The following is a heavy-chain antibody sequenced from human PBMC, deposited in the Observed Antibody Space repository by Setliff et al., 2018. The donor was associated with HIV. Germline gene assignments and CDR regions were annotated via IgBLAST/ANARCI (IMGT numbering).Heavy chain of an antibody. V-gene: IGHV3-13*01. Sequence: PGGSLRLSCATSGFAFSDYDFHWVRQVTGEGLEGVSAIGTGGDTYYADSVKGRFTIARENAKNSLYLQMNSLRAEDTAIYFCARSFPYYYESSGLYAMDVWGQGTTVTVSS. CDR1: GFAFSDYD. CDR2: IGTGGDT. CDR3: ARSFPYYYESSGLYAMDV. J-gene: IGHJ6*02. D-gene: IGHD3-22*01.